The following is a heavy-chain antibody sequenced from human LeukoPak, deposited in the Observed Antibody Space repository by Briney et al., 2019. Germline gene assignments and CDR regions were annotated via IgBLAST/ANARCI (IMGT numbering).Heavy chain of an antibody. Sequence: PGGSLSLSCAASGFTFSDYYMSWIRQAPGKGLEWISYISNSGSTIYYADSVKGRFTISRDNAKNSLFLQMNSLRADDTAVYYCARGRWQLVPFDYWGQGTLVTVSS. CDR3: ARGRWQLVPFDY. J-gene: IGHJ4*02. V-gene: IGHV3-11*04. CDR2: ISNSGSTI. CDR1: GFTFSDYY. D-gene: IGHD6-6*01.